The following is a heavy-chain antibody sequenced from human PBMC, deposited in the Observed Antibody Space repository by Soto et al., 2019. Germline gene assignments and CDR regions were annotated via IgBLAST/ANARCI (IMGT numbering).Heavy chain of an antibody. CDR2: IFRSGHA. D-gene: IGHD2-2*01. CDR3: ARDVAHDYHRTSWFYX. CDR1: GYSISAVYY. Sequence: SETLSLTCSVSGYSISAVYYWGWIRQPPGKGLEWIGAIFRSGHACSNPSLSSRVTLSVDKSNNHFSLNLTSVTAADTGVYFCARDVAHDYHRTSWFYXWGQGTLVTVSX. V-gene: IGHV4-38-2*02. J-gene: IGHJ5*01.